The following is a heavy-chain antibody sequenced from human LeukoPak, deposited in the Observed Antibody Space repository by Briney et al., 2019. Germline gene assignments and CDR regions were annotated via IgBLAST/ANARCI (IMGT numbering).Heavy chain of an antibody. CDR1: GYTFTGYY. V-gene: IGHV1-2*02. J-gene: IGHJ4*02. D-gene: IGHD5-12*01. CDR3: ASVRDGLRLSTPFDY. Sequence: ASVKVSCKASGYTFTGYYMHWVRQAPGQGLEWMGWINPNSGGTNYAQKFQGRVTMTGDTSISTAYMELSRLRSDDTAVYFCASVRDGLRLSTPFDYWGQGTLVTVSS. CDR2: INPNSGGT.